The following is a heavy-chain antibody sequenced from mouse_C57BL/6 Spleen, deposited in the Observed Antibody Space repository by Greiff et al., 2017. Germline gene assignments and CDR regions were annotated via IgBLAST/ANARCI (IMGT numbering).Heavy chain of an antibody. CDR1: GYAFSSYW. D-gene: IGHD1-1*01. J-gene: IGHJ4*01. CDR3: ARRPNYYGSPMDY. Sequence: QVQLQQSGAELVKPGASVKISCKASGYAFSSYWMNWVKQRPGKGLEWIGQIYPGDGDTNYNGKFKGKATLTADKSSSTAYMQLSSLTSEDSAVYFCARRPNYYGSPMDYWGQGTSVTVSS. V-gene: IGHV1-80*01. CDR2: IYPGDGDT.